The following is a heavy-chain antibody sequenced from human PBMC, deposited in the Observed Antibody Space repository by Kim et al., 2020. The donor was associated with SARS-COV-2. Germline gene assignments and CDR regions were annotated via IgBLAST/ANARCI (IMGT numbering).Heavy chain of an antibody. J-gene: IGHJ4*02. V-gene: IGHV3-30*02. D-gene: IGHD6-13*01. CDR3: TKESPGIAAAGTPLDY. Sequence: SVKGRFTISRDNSKNTLYLQMNSLRAEDTAVYYCTKESPGIAAAGTPLDYWGQGTLVTVSS.